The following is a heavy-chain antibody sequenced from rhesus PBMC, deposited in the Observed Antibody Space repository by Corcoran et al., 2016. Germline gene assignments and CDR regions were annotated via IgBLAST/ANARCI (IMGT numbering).Heavy chain of an antibody. CDR1: GGSISSNY. Sequence: QVQLQESGPGLVKPSETLSLTCAVSGGSISSNYWSWIRQPPGKGLEWFGRFYGRGGTTIYHPSLTSRVTISTATSKNQFSLKLSSVTAADTAVYYCVRDQVVRRKVLYYFDYWGQGVLVTVSS. CDR3: VRDQVVRRKVLYYFDY. CDR2: FYGRGGTT. V-gene: IGHV4-147*01. J-gene: IGHJ4*01. D-gene: IGHD3-16*01.